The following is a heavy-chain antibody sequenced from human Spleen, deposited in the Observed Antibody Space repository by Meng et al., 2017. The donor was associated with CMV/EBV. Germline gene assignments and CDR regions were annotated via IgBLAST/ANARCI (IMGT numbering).Heavy chain of an antibody. J-gene: IGHJ4*02. Sequence: LPEAGAGLGKPSGTLPLTCTCSRGSLSSSRYYWGWIRQPSGKGLEWIGSIYYSGSTYYHPSLKSRVTISVDTSKNQFSLKRSSVTAADTAVYYCARHGMGEIAVAADFDYWGQGTLVTVSS. V-gene: IGHV4-39*01. D-gene: IGHD6-19*01. CDR2: IYYSGST. CDR3: ARHGMGEIAVAADFDY. CDR1: RGSLSSSRYY.